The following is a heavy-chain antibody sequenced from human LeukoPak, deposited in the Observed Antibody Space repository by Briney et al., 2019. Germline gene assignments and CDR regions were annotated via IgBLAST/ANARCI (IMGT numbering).Heavy chain of an antibody. Sequence: SETLSLTCTVSGGSISSYYWSWIRQPPGKGLEWIGYIYYSGSTNYNPSLKSRVTISVDTSKNQFSLKLSSVTAADTAVYYCARFQYSSSSGHFDYWGQGTPVTVSS. J-gene: IGHJ4*02. D-gene: IGHD6-6*01. CDR3: ARFQYSSSSGHFDY. V-gene: IGHV4-59*08. CDR1: GGSISSYY. CDR2: IYYSGST.